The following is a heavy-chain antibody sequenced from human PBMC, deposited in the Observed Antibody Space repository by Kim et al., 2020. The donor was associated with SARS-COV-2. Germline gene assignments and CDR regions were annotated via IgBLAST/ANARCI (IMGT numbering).Heavy chain of an antibody. D-gene: IGHD3-3*01. Sequence: GGSLRLSCAASAFTVSTNYMSWVRQAPGKGLEWVSVIYSGGSTYYADSVKGRFTISRDNSKNTLYLQMNSLRAEDTAVYYCASVGSGYLDDAFDIWGQGTMVTVSS. J-gene: IGHJ3*02. CDR3: ASVGSGYLDDAFDI. CDR1: AFTVSTNY. CDR2: IYSGGST. V-gene: IGHV3-66*01.